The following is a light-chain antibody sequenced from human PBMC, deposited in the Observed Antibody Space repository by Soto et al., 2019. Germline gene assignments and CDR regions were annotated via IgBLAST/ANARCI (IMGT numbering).Light chain of an antibody. CDR3: GTWDSSLSAYV. V-gene: IGLV1-51*01. CDR2: DNN. Sequence: QAVVTQPPSVSAAPGQKVTISCSGRSSNIGNNYVSWYQQLPGTAPKLLIFDNNKRPSEIPDRFSGSKSGTSATLGITGLQTGDEADYYCGTWDSSLSAYVFGTGTKLTVL. J-gene: IGLJ1*01. CDR1: SSNIGNNY.